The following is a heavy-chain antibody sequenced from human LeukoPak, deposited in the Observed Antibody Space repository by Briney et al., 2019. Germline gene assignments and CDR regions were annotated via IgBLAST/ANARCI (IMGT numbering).Heavy chain of an antibody. V-gene: IGHV3-30*04. Sequence: WIRQPPGKGLEWVAVISYDGSNKYNADSVKGRFTISRDNSKNTLYLQMNSLRAEDTAVYYCARGSKSYGDYIRSRIHYFDYWGQGTLVTVSS. D-gene: IGHD4-17*01. CDR2: ISYDGSNK. CDR3: ARGSKSYGDYIRSRIHYFDY. J-gene: IGHJ4*02.